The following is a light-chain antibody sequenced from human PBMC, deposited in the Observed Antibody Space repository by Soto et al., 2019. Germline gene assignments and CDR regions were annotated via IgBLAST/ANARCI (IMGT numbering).Light chain of an antibody. CDR3: QVWDIMTDNYV. V-gene: IGLV3-21*04. CDR2: YDS. Sequence: SSELTQPPSVSVAPEKTATITCGGNNIGNKRVHWYRQKPGQAPVLLISYDSDRPSGIPERFSGSNSENTATLTISRVEAGDEADYYCQVWDIMTDNYVFGSGTKFTVL. J-gene: IGLJ1*01. CDR1: NIGNKR.